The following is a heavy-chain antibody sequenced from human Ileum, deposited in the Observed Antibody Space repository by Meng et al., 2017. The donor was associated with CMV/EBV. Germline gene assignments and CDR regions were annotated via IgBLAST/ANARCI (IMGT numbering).Heavy chain of an antibody. CDR3: ARGGCTSTNCHPHH. J-gene: IGHJ5*02. Sequence: GGLLRPSFATSGFTFDDYGMMWVRQAPGKGLEWVAGNNWNGDNTGYGESVKGRFTISRDNAKNSLYLQMNSLSAEDTAFYYCARGGCTSTNCHPHHWGQGTLVTVSS. CDR1: GFTFDDYG. D-gene: IGHD2-2*01. CDR2: NNWNGDNT. V-gene: IGHV3-20*03.